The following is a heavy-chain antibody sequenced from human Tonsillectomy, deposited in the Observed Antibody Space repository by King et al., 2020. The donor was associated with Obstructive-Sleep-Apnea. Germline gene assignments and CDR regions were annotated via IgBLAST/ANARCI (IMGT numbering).Heavy chain of an antibody. CDR3: VKDSYWNYEPNDYYYSGMDV. Sequence: VQLVESGGGLVQPGGSLRLSCSASGFTFSSYAMHWVRQAPGKGLESVSAISSNGGREYYADSVKGRFTISRDNPKNTLYLQMSRLRPEDTAVYYCVKDSYWNYEPNDYYYSGMDVWGQGTTVTVSS. J-gene: IGHJ6*02. V-gene: IGHV3-64D*06. CDR2: ISSNGGRE. CDR1: GFTFSSYA. D-gene: IGHD1-7*01.